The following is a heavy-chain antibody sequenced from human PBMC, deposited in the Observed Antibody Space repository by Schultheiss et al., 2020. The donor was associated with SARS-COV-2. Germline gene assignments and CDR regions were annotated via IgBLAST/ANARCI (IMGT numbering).Heavy chain of an antibody. CDR2: ISSGGGTI. V-gene: IGHV3-48*03. J-gene: IGHJ4*02. Sequence: GGSLRLSCEASGFTFRSYEMNWVRQASGKGLEWVSYISSGGGTIYYADSVKGRFTISRDNDKNSLYLQMNSLRAEDTAVYYCARTYSYGYPTYYFDYWGQGTLVTVSS. CDR3: ARTYSYGYPTYYFDY. CDR1: GFTFRSYE. D-gene: IGHD5-18*01.